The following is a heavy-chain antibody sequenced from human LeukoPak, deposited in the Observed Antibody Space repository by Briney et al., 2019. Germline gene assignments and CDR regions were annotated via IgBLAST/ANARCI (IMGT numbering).Heavy chain of an antibody. J-gene: IGHJ4*02. CDR1: GGSISSSNW. D-gene: IGHD1-26*01. Sequence: SETLSLTCAVSGGSISSSNWWSWVRQPPGKGLEWIGEIYHSGSTNYNPSLKSRVTISVDKSKNQFSLKLSSVTAADTAVYYCAREVRGSHLDYFDYWGQGTLVTVSS. V-gene: IGHV4-4*02. CDR3: AREVRGSHLDYFDY. CDR2: IYHSGST.